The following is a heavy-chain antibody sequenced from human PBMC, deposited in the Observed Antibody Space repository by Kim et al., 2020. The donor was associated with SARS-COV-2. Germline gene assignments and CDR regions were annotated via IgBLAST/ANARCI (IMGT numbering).Heavy chain of an antibody. Sequence: GGSLRLSCEASEFSFSDSYINWIRQTPEKGLEWLSYISHTSRTIYYADSVRGRFTISRDNAKRSAFLQMDNLRIEDKGTYYCAGRVWDGNGDALFDFWGKGTMNTVSS. CDR2: ISHTSRTI. CDR1: EFSFSDSY. CDR3: AGRVWDGNGDALFDF. V-gene: IGHV3-11*01. D-gene: IGHD2-21*01. J-gene: IGHJ4*02.